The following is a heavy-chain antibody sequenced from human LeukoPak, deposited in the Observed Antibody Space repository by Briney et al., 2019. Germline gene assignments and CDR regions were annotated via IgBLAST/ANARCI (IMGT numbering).Heavy chain of an antibody. D-gene: IGHD6-19*01. J-gene: IGHJ4*02. Sequence: PGRPLRLSCAASGFTFDDYAMHWVRQAPGKGLEWVSGISWNSGSIGYADSVKGRFTISRDNAKNSLYLQMNGLRAEDTALYYCAKDHGEAVAGTSDYWGRGTLVTVSS. CDR1: GFTFDDYA. CDR2: ISWNSGSI. CDR3: AKDHGEAVAGTSDY. V-gene: IGHV3-9*01.